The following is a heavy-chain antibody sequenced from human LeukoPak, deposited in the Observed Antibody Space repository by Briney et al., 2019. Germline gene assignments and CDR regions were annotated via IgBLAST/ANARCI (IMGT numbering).Heavy chain of an antibody. Sequence: GVSLRLSCAASGFTFSGYWMHWVRHAPGKGLVWVSRINGDGSSKAYADSVKGRFTISRDNAKNTLYLQMNSLRAEDTAVYYCVSCNWNNPDYWGQGTLVTVSS. V-gene: IGHV3-74*01. CDR2: INGDGSSK. CDR3: VSCNWNNPDY. J-gene: IGHJ4*02. D-gene: IGHD1/OR15-1a*01. CDR1: GFTFSGYW.